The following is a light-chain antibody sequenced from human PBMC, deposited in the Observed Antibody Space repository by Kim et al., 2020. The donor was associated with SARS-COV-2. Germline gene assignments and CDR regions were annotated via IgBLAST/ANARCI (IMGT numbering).Light chain of an antibody. CDR1: QDIRND. J-gene: IGKJ5*01. CDR3: LQLNTYPIT. Sequence: ASVGDRVTITCRSSQDIRNDLGWYQQNPGGAPKRLIYGASSLQSWVPSRFSGIGSGTEFTLTISSPQPEDFATYFCLQLNTYPITFDQGTRREI. CDR2: GAS. V-gene: IGKV1-17*01.